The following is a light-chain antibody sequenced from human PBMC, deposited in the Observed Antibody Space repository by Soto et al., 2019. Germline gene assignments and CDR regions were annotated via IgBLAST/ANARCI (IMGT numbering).Light chain of an antibody. J-gene: IGKJ1*01. CDR1: QSVLYSSNNKNY. CDR3: HQYYSTPWT. Sequence: DIVMTQSPDSLAVSLGERATINCKSSQSVLYSSNNKNYLAWYQQKPGQPPKLLIYWASTREPGVPDRFSGSESGTDFTLTISSLQAEDVEVYYCHQYYSTPWTFGQGTKVEIK. CDR2: WAS. V-gene: IGKV4-1*01.